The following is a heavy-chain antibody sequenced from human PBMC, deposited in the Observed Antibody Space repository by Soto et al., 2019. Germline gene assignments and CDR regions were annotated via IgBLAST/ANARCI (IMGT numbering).Heavy chain of an antibody. Sequence: QLVQSGSEVKKPGSSVKVSCQASGGTFSGYVVTWVRQAPGQGLEWMGEFVPLFGTTNYAQRFSGRITIPAEESTSTAYMELRTLTSDDTAVYYCAPHGLGVSSPPYSDNWGQGTLVTVSS. CDR2: FVPLFGTT. J-gene: IGHJ4*02. D-gene: IGHD2-21*01. CDR1: GGTFSGYV. CDR3: APHGLGVSSPPYSDN. V-gene: IGHV1-69*01.